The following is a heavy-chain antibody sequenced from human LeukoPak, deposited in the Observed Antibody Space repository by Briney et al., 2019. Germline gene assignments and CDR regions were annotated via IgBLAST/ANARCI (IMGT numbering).Heavy chain of an antibody. CDR3: ARGRGYCSSTSCLTWFDP. CDR2: ISSSSSYI. D-gene: IGHD2-2*01. J-gene: IGHJ5*02. V-gene: IGHV3-21*01. CDR1: GFTFSSYS. Sequence: GGSLRLSCAASGFTFSSYSMNWVRQAPGKGLEWVSSISSSSSYIYYADSVKGRFTISRDNAKNSLYLQMNTLRAEDTAVYYCARGRGYCSSTSCLTWFDPWGQGTPVTVCS.